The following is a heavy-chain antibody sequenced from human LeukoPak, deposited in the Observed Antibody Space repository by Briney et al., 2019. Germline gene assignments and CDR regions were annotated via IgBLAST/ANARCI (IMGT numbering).Heavy chain of an antibody. CDR3: ARLGFCRGDNSLDDY. D-gene: IGHD2-15*01. CDR2: IYYTGGT. V-gene: IGHV4-59*08. CDR1: GGSISPYY. J-gene: IGHJ4*02. Sequence: SETESLTCTVSGGSISPYYWSWTRQPPGKGLEYIGYIYYTGGTNYNPSLKSRVTGSVDTSKNQFSLKLSSVTATDTAVYYCARLGFCRGDNSLDDYWGQGTLVTVSS.